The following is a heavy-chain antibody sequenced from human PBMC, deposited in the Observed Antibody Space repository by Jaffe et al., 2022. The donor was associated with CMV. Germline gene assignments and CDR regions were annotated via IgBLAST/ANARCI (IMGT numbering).Heavy chain of an antibody. J-gene: IGHJ5*02. D-gene: IGHD2-21*02. V-gene: IGHV1-2*02. CDR3: ARYNRVVRVCNDGDCYFDP. CDR2: INPNNGGT. Sequence: QVQLVQSGAEVKKPGASVKVSCKASGYTFTDYYIHWVRQAPGQGFERMAWINPNNGGTGYAQKFQDRVTMTRDTSINTAYMELSDLRSDDTAVYYCARYNRVVRVCNDGDCYFDPWGQGTLITVSS. CDR1: GYTFTDYY.